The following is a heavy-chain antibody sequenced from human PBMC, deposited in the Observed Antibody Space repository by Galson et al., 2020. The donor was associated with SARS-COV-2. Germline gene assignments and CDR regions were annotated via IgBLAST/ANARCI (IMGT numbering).Heavy chain of an antibody. CDR2: INAGNGNT. Sequence: ASVKVSCKASGYTFTSYAMHWVRQDPGQRLEWMGWINAGNGNTKYSQKFQGRVTITRDTSASTAYMELSSLRSEDTAVYYCARDLVGGSYLCDYWGQGTLVTVSS. CDR1: GYTFTSYA. J-gene: IGHJ4*02. D-gene: IGHD1-26*01. CDR3: ARDLVGGSYLCDY. V-gene: IGHV1-3*01.